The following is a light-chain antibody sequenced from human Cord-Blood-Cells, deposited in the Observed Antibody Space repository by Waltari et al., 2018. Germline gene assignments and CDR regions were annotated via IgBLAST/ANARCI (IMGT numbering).Light chain of an antibody. CDR2: AAS. J-gene: IGKJ3*01. CDR1: QSISSY. Sequence: DIQMTQSPFSLYASVGDRVHITCRASQSISSYLNWYQQKPGKAHKLLIYAASSLQSGVPSRFSGSGSGTDFTLTISSLQPEDFATYYCQQSYSTPFTFGPGTKVDIK. V-gene: IGKV1-39*01. CDR3: QQSYSTPFT.